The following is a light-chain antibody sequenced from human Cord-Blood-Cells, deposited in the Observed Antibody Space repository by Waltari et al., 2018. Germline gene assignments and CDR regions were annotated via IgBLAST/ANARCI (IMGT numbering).Light chain of an antibody. CDR3: AAWDDSLNGYV. CDR1: SSNIGSNT. CDR2: SNN. J-gene: IGLJ1*01. V-gene: IGLV1-44*01. Sequence: QSVLTQPPSASGTPGQRVTISCSGSSSNIGSNTVNWYQPPPGTAPKLLIYSNNQRPSGVPDRFSGSKSGTSASLAISGLQSEDEADYYWAAWDDSLNGYVFGTGTKVTVL.